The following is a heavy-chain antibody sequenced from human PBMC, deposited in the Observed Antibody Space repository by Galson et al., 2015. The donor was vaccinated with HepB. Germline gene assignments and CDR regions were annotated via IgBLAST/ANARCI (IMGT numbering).Heavy chain of an antibody. CDR1: GDSVSSNSAA. J-gene: IGHJ6*02. V-gene: IGHV6-1*01. CDR2: TYYRSKWYN. CDR3: AFLACSSTSCYGNYGMVV. D-gene: IGHD2-2*01. Sequence: CAISGDSVSSNSAAWNWIRQSPSRGLEWLGRTYYRSKWYNDYAVSVKSRITINPDTSKNQISLKLNSVTLDDAAVYYCAFLACSSTSCYGNYGMVVWGQGTTFTVSS.